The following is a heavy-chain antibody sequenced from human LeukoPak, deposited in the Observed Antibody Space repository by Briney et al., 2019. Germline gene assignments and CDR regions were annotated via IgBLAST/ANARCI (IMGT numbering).Heavy chain of an antibody. J-gene: IGHJ4*02. D-gene: IGHD6-13*01. V-gene: IGHV1-46*01. Sequence: GASVKVSCKASGCTFTDYYTYWVRQVPGQGLEWMGIFRPSGTTTVYPLELQGRVTLTRDTSTSTVYMELSSLTSADTAVYFCARGSGGRTAGKAFDYWGQGTLVTVSS. CDR3: ARGSGGRTAGKAFDY. CDR2: FRPSGTTT. CDR1: GCTFTDYY.